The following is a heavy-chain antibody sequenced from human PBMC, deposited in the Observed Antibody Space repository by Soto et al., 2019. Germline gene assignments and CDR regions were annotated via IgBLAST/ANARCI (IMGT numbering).Heavy chain of an antibody. CDR1: GYTFTSYD. V-gene: IGHV1-8*01. CDR3: ARIYYDSSGYYYKYFFDY. D-gene: IGHD3-22*01. CDR2: MSPNSGNT. J-gene: IGHJ4*02. Sequence: ASVKVSCKASGYTFTSYDINWVRQATGQGLEWMGWMSPNSGNTGYAQKFQGRVTMTRNTSISTAYMELSSLRSEDTAVYYCARIYYDSSGYYYKYFFDYWGQGTLVTVS.